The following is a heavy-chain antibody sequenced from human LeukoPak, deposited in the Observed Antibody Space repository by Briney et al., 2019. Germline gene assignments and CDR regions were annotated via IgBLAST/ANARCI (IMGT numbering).Heavy chain of an antibody. CDR3: ARYTSGRLNPGFYHYYMDV. V-gene: IGHV1-18*04. CDR2: ISAYNGNT. Sequence: ASVKVSSKASGYTFTGYYMHWVRQAPGQGLEWMGWISAYNGNTSYAQKLQGRVTMTTDTSTSTAYMELRSLRSDDTAVYYCARYTSGRLNPGFYHYYMDVWGKGTTVTVSS. J-gene: IGHJ6*03. CDR1: GYTFTGYY. D-gene: IGHD6-19*01.